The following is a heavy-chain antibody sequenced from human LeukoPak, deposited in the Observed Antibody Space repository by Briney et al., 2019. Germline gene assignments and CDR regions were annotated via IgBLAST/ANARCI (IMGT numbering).Heavy chain of an antibody. Sequence: GGSLRLSCAASGFTFSSYAMSWVRQAPGKGPEWVSGMTGNSHNTYYADSVKGRFTISRDNSKNTLYLQMNSLRAEDTAVYYCASPGRVQQQLWDYYYGMDVWGKGTTVTVSS. CDR3: ASPGRVQQQLWDYYYGMDV. CDR2: MTGNSHNT. D-gene: IGHD6-13*01. V-gene: IGHV3-23*01. J-gene: IGHJ6*04. CDR1: GFTFSSYA.